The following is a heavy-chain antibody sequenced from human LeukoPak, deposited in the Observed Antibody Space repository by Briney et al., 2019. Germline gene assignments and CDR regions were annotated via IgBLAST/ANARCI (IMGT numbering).Heavy chain of an antibody. V-gene: IGHV3-7*01. D-gene: IGHD5-12*01. CDR1: GFTFSSYW. CDR2: IKQDGSEK. J-gene: IGHJ4*02. Sequence: PGGSLRLSCAASGFTFSSYWVSWVRQAPGKGLEWVANIKQDGSEKYYVDSVKGRFTISRDNAKNSLYLQMNSLRAEDTAVYYCARDRGGWLRFFEPVFDYWGQGTLVTVSS. CDR3: ARDRGGWLRFFEPVFDY.